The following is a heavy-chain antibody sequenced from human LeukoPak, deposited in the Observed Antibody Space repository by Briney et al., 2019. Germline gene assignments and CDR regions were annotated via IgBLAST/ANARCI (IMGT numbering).Heavy chain of an antibody. D-gene: IGHD3-3*01. CDR1: GFTFSTYW. V-gene: IGHV3-74*01. Sequence: GGSLRLSCAASGFTFSTYWMHWVRQAPGKGLVWVSRIDSDGSRISHGDSVKGRFTISRDNSKNTLYLQMNSLRAEDTAVYYCAKEGVVNLYYYYGMDVWGQGTTVTVSS. CDR2: IDSDGSRI. CDR3: AKEGVVNLYYYYGMDV. J-gene: IGHJ6*02.